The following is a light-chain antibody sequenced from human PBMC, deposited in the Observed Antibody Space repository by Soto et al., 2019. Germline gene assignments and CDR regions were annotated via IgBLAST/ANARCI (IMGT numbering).Light chain of an antibody. CDR3: SSYTSSSPVV. CDR1: SSDVGGYNY. CDR2: EVS. J-gene: IGLJ2*01. V-gene: IGLV2-14*01. Sequence: QSVLTQPASVSGSPGQSITISCTGTSSDVGGYNYVSWYQQHPGKAPKLMIFEVSNRPSGVSNRFSGSKSGNTASLTISGLHAEDEADYYCSSYTSSSPVVFGGRTKLTVL.